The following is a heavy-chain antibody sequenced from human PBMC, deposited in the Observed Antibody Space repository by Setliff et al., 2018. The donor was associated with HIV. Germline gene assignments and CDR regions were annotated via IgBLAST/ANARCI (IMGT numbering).Heavy chain of an antibody. V-gene: IGHV1-8*02. J-gene: IGHJ6*02. D-gene: IGHD1-26*01. CDR1: GYTFTSYD. Sequence: ASVKVSCKASGYTFTSYDINWVRQATGQGLEWMGWMNPNSGNTGYAQKFQGRVTMTRDTSANTAYMELTNLRSDDSAIYYCARVSGGRPGNYYYAMDVWGQGTTVTVSS. CDR3: ARVSGGRPGNYYYAMDV. CDR2: MNPNSGNT.